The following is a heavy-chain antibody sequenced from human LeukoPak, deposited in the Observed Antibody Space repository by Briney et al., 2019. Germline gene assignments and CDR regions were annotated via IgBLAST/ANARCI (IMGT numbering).Heavy chain of an antibody. CDR1: GFAFSSYG. V-gene: IGHV3-30*02. CDR3: ARLLGSYFDY. J-gene: IGHJ4*02. Sequence: GGSLRLSCAASGFAFSSYGMHWVRQAPGKGLEWVAFIRYDGSNKYYADSVKGRFTISRDNSKNTLYLQMNNLRAEDTAVYYCARLLGSYFDYWGQGTLVTVSS. CDR2: IRYDGSNK. D-gene: IGHD7-27*01.